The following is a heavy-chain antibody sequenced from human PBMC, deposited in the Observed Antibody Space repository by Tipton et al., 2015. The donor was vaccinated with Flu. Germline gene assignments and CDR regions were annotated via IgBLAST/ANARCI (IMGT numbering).Heavy chain of an antibody. D-gene: IGHD5-18*01. CDR2: IYNSGST. CDR1: GGSFSDYY. CDR3: AAESGYSYGYTSYFDP. J-gene: IGHJ5*02. Sequence: TLSLTCAVYGGSFSDYYWSWIRQPAGKALEWIGRIYNSGSTAYNPSLKSRVTISIDLSRNQFFLNLPSVTAADTAMYYCAAESGYSYGYTSYFDPWGPGVPGHRLL. V-gene: IGHV4-59*10.